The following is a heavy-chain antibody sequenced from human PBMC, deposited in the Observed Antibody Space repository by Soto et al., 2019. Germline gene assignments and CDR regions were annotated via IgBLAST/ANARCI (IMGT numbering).Heavy chain of an antibody. V-gene: IGHV3-21*06. Sequence: VQLVESGGGLVKPGGSLRLSCAASGFTFSDYSINWVRQAPGKGLAWVSYISSGGSYINYADSVRRRFTISSVNAKSSLYVHMSSFRAEDTAVYLCARQGGCTSGTSIRAFDLWGQGT. CDR2: ISSGGSYI. CDR1: GFTFSDYS. J-gene: IGHJ3*01. D-gene: IGHD6-19*01. CDR3: ARQGGCTSGTSIRAFDL.